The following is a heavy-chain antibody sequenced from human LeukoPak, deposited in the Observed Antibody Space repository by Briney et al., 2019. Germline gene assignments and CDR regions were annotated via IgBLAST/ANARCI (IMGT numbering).Heavy chain of an antibody. CDR1: GYTFTTYW. Sequence: GESLKISCKGSGYTFTTYWIGWVRQMPGKGLEWMGIIYPGDSDTRYSPSFQGQVTISADKSISTAYLQWSSLKASDTAMYYCARKDDDPLGYYDSSGNFDYWAQGTLVTVSS. CDR3: ARKDDDPLGYYDSSGNFDY. CDR2: IYPGDSDT. D-gene: IGHD3-22*01. V-gene: IGHV5-51*01. J-gene: IGHJ4*02.